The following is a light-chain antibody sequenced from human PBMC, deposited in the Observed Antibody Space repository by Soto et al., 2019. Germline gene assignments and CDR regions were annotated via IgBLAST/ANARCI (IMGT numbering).Light chain of an antibody. J-gene: IGLJ1*01. V-gene: IGLV2-23*02. CDR3: FSYTRNTARV. Sequence: QSVLTQPASVSGSPRQSITISCTGTNSDVGSYNLVSWFQQHPGKAPKLVIYEVTKRPSGVSDRFSGSKPGNTASLTISGLQAEAEDDSYCFSYTRNTARVFGPGTKVTGL. CDR2: EVT. CDR1: NSDVGSYNL.